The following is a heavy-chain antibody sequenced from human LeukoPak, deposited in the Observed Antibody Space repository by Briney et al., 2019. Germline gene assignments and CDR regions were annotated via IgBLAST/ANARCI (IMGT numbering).Heavy chain of an antibody. CDR3: AKDAVDDILTGYEGRYNWFDP. Sequence: PGRSLRLSCAASGFTFDDYAMHWVRQAPGKGLEWVSGISWNSGSIGYADSVKGRFTISRDNAKNSLYLQMNSLRAEDTALYYCAKDAVDDILTGYEGRYNWFDPWGQGTLVTVSS. V-gene: IGHV3-9*01. J-gene: IGHJ5*02. CDR1: GFTFDDYA. CDR2: ISWNSGSI. D-gene: IGHD3-9*01.